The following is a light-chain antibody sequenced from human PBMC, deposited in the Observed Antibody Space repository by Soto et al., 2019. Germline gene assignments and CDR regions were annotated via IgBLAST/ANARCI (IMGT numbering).Light chain of an antibody. CDR1: QSIRSER. J-gene: IGKJ1*01. Sequence: EIVLTQSPDTLSLSPGERATLSCRASQSIRSERLAWYQQKPGQAPRLVIFDASNRATGIPDRFSGSGSGTDFTLTISRLEPEDFAVYYCQQYGSSGTFGQGTKVDI. CDR2: DAS. CDR3: QQYGSSGT. V-gene: IGKV3-20*01.